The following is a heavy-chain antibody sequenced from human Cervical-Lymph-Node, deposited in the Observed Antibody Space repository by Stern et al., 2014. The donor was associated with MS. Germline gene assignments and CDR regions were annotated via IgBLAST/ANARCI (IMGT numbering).Heavy chain of an antibody. CDR2: IKIDGSSA. CDR1: GFNLDTYW. CDR3: VSRARVGNNFLDY. V-gene: IGHV3-74*01. D-gene: IGHD1/OR15-1a*01. Sequence: EVQLVESGGGFVQPGGSLRLSCAASGFNLDTYWIHWVRQAPGKGLVWLSRIKIDGSSANYADSVKGRFTISRDNAKNTLYLQMNSRRAEDTAVYHCVSRARVGNNFLDYWGQGTLVTVSS. J-gene: IGHJ4*02.